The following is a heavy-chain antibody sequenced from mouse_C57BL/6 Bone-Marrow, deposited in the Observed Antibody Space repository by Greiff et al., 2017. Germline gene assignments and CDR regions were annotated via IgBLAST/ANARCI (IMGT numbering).Heavy chain of an antibody. CDR1: GYTFTSYW. CDR2: IHPNSGST. J-gene: IGHJ2*01. V-gene: IGHV1-64*01. D-gene: IGHD1-1*01. CDR3: ERTLIYSSGRAFDY. Sequence: QVQLQQPGAELVKPGASVKLSCKASGYTFTSYWMHWVKQRPGQGLEWIGMIHPNSGSTNYNEKFKSKATLTVAKSSSTAYMQLSSLTSEASAVYFCERTLIYSSGRAFDYGGQGTTPTVSS.